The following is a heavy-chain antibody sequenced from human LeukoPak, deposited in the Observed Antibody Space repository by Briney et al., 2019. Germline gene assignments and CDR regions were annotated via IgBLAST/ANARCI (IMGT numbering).Heavy chain of an antibody. Sequence: PSETLSLTCTVSGGSISSGDYYWSWIRQPPGTGLEWIWHIYYSGSTYYNPSLKSRVTISVDTSKNQFSLKLSSVTAADTAVYYCARASYIYCSGGSCYPELSWFDPWGQGTLVSVSS. D-gene: IGHD2-15*01. J-gene: IGHJ5*02. CDR1: GGSISSGDYY. CDR2: IYYSGST. CDR3: ARASYIYCSGGSCYPELSWFDP. V-gene: IGHV4-30-4*08.